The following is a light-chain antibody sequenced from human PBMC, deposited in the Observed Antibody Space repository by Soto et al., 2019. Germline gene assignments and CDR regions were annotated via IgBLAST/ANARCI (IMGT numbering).Light chain of an antibody. Sequence: IHMTQSPSSLSGSVGDRVTITSRASQTISSWLAWYQQKPGKAPKLLIYKASTLKSGVPSRFSGSGSGTEFTLTISSLQPDDFATYYCQHYNSYSEAFGQGTKVDIK. CDR2: KAS. J-gene: IGKJ1*01. CDR3: QHYNSYSEA. V-gene: IGKV1-5*03. CDR1: QTISSW.